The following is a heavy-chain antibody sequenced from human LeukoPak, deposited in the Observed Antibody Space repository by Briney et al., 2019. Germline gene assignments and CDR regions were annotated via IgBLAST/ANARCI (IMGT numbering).Heavy chain of an antibody. D-gene: IGHD6-13*01. CDR2: ISGSGGST. V-gene: IGHV3-23*01. CDR3: AKDRGIAAAVYNWFDP. J-gene: IGHJ5*02. CDR1: GFTFSSYA. Sequence: GGSLRLSCAASGFTFSSYAMGWVRQAPGKGLEWVSAISGSGGSTYYADSVKGWFTISRDNSKNTLYLQMNSLRAEDTAVYYCAKDRGIAAAVYNWFDPWGQGTLVTVSS.